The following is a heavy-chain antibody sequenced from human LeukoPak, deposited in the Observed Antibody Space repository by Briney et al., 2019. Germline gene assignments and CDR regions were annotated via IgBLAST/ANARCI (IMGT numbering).Heavy chain of an antibody. CDR2: TYWDDDK. D-gene: IGHD6-13*01. Sequence: SGPSLLKPTQTLTLTCTFSGFSLSTSGVGVGWIRQPPGKALEWLALTYWDDDKRYSPSLKSRLTITKDTSKNQVVLTMTNMDPVDTATYYCAHRGSAAAGGACFYYWGQGTLVTVSS. CDR3: AHRGSAAAGGACFYY. V-gene: IGHV2-5*02. CDR1: GFSLSTSGVG. J-gene: IGHJ4*02.